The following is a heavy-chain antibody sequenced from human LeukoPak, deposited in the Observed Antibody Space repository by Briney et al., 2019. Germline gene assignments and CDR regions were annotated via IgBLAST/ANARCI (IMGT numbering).Heavy chain of an antibody. D-gene: IGHD5-24*01. CDR3: GRQGRDVDY. V-gene: IGHV3-23*01. CDR2: IGGSGGNI. J-gene: IGHJ4*02. Sequence: GGSLRLSCAASGFTFNTYAMTWVRQTPGKGLEWVSAIGGSGGNINYADFVKGRFTISRDNSKNTLYLQMNSLRAEDTAGYYCGRQGRDVDYWGQGTLVTVSS. CDR1: GFTFNTYA.